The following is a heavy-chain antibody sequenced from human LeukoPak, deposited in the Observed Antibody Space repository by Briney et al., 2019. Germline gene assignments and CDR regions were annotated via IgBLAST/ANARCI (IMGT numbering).Heavy chain of an antibody. J-gene: IGHJ4*02. Sequence: ASVKVSCKASGYTFISYGISWVRQAPGQGLEWMGWISAYKGNTNYAQMLQGRVTMTTDTSTSTAYMELRSLRSDDTAVYYCARGAAAMASNDYWGQGTLVTVSS. V-gene: IGHV1-18*01. CDR2: ISAYKGNT. CDR1: GYTFISYG. D-gene: IGHD5-18*01. CDR3: ARGAAAMASNDY.